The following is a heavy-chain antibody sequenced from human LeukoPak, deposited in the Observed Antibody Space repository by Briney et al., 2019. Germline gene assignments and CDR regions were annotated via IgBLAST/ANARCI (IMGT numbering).Heavy chain of an antibody. V-gene: IGHV3-48*01. CDR3: ARDFTIVRVVIRR. D-gene: IGHD3-10*01. J-gene: IGHJ4*02. CDR2: ISSSSSTI. Sequence: GGSLRLSCAASGFTFSSYSMNWVRQAPGKGLEWVSYISSSSSTIYYADSVKGRFTISRDNAKNSLYLQMNSLRAEDTAVYYWARDFTIVRVVIRRGGQETLVPVSS. CDR1: GFTFSSYS.